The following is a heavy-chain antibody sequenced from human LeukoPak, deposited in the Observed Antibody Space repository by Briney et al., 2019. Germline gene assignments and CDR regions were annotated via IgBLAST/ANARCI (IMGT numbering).Heavy chain of an antibody. D-gene: IGHD3-9*01. CDR2: ISAYNGNT. CDR3: ARVGTYFDWLLSLVDFDY. CDR1: GYTFTNYG. J-gene: IGHJ4*02. Sequence: ASVKVSCKASGYTFTNYGISWVRQAPGQGLEWMGWISAYNGNTNYAQKLQGRVTMTTDTSTSTAYMELRSLRSDDTAVYYCARVGTYFDWLLSLVDFDYWGQGTLVTVSS. V-gene: IGHV1-18*01.